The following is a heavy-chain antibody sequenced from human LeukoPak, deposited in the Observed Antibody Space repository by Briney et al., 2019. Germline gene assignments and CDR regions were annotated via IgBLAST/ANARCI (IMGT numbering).Heavy chain of an antibody. Sequence: PGGSLRLSCVASGFTFSTYGMNWVRQAPGKGLEWVSYITGSGSSTDYAASVKGRFIISRDNAKDSLFLQMSSLRVEDTAVYYCARGVGSVAGTTDYWGQGILVTVSS. D-gene: IGHD6-19*01. J-gene: IGHJ4*02. CDR3: ARGVGSVAGTTDY. CDR1: GFTFSTYG. V-gene: IGHV3-48*04. CDR2: ITGSGSST.